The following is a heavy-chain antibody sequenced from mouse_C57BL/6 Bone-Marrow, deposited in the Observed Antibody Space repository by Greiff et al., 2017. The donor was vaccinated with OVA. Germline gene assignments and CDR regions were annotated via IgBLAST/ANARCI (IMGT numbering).Heavy chain of an antibody. CDR2: ISYDGSN. J-gene: IGHJ3*01. Sequence: ESGPGLVKPSQSLSLTCSVTGYSITSGYYWNWIRQFPGNKLEWMGYISYDGSNNYNPSLKNRISITRDTSKNQFFLKLNSVTTEDTATYYCARGAYSNYEFAYWGQGTLVTVSA. CDR3: ARGAYSNYEFAY. CDR1: GYSITSGYY. D-gene: IGHD2-5*01. V-gene: IGHV3-6*01.